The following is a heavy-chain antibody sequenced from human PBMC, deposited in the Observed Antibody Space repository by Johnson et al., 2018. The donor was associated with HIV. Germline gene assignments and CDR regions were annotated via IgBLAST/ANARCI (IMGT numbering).Heavy chain of an antibody. V-gene: IGHV3-53*01. D-gene: IGHD1-26*01. Sequence: VQLVESGGGLIQPGGSLRLSCAASGFSVRTNYMSWVRQAPGKGLEWVSVIYSDGTTSFAQSVKGRFSISRDVSKNLLYLQLHSLRTEDTAYYYCARDLPGIYDAFDLWGQGTKVTISS. CDR3: ARDLPGIYDAFDL. J-gene: IGHJ3*01. CDR2: IYSDGTT. CDR1: GFSVRTNY.